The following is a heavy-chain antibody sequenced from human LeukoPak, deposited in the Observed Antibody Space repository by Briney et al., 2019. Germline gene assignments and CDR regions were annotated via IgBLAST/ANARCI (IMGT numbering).Heavy chain of an antibody. D-gene: IGHD4-23*01. CDR1: GCTFSSYA. J-gene: IGHJ4*02. Sequence: ASVKVSCKASGCTFSSYAISWVRQAPGQGLEWMGGIIPIFGTANYAQKLQGRVTITTDESTSTAYMELSSLRSEDTAVCYCASYNLRTMVVTTGLDYWGQGTLVTVSS. CDR2: IIPIFGTA. CDR3: ASYNLRTMVVTTGLDY. V-gene: IGHV1-69*05.